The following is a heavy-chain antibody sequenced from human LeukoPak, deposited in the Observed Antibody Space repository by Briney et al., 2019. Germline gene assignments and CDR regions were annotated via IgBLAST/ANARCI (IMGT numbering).Heavy chain of an antibody. D-gene: IGHD3-3*01. Sequence: PSETLSLTCTVSGGSISSYYWSWIRQPAGKGLEWIGRIYTSGSTNYNPSLKSRVTMSVDTSKNQFSLKLSSVTAADTAVYYCARGDEYYDFWSGSDAFDIWGQGTMVTVSS. CDR2: IYTSGST. CDR1: GGSISSYY. CDR3: ARGDEYYDFWSGSDAFDI. J-gene: IGHJ3*02. V-gene: IGHV4-4*07.